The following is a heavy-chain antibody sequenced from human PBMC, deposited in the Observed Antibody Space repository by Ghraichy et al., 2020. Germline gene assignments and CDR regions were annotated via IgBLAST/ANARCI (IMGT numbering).Heavy chain of an antibody. CDR2: IYYSGST. Sequence: SETLSLTCTVSGGSISSYYWSWIQQPPGKGLEWIGYIYYSGSTNYNPSLKSRVTISVDTSKNQFSLKLSSVTAADTAVYYCARHLRVATIYRGVQYYFDYWGQGTLFIVPP. J-gene: IGHJ4*02. CDR3: ARHLRVATIYRGVQYYFDY. V-gene: IGHV4-59*08. CDR1: GGSISSYY. D-gene: IGHD5-24*01.